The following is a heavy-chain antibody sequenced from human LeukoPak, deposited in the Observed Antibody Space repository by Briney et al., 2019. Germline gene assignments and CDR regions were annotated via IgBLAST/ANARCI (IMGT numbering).Heavy chain of an antibody. CDR1: GGTFSSYA. D-gene: IGHD1-26*01. CDR3: AREWELPPQHYFDY. J-gene: IGHJ4*02. V-gene: IGHV1-69*01. CDR2: MIPIFGTA. Sequence: GASVKFSCMASGGTFSSYAISWVRQAPGQGLEWVGGMIPIFGTANYAQKFQGRVTITADESTSTAYMELSSLRSEDTAVYYCAREWELPPQHYFDYWGQGTLVTVSS.